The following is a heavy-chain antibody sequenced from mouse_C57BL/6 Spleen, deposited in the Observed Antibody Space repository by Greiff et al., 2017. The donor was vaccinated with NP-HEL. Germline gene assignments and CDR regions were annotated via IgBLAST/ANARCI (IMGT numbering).Heavy chain of an antibody. J-gene: IGHJ4*01. D-gene: IGHD1-1*01. V-gene: IGHV1-80*01. Sequence: VQLQQSGAELVKPGASVKISCKASGYAFSSYWMNWVKQRPGKGLEWIGQIYPGDGDTNYNGKFKGKATLTADKSSSTAYMQLSSLTSEDSAVYFCAREWVTTVVATYYAMDYWGQGTSVTVSS. CDR1: GYAFSSYW. CDR3: AREWVTTVVATYYAMDY. CDR2: IYPGDGDT.